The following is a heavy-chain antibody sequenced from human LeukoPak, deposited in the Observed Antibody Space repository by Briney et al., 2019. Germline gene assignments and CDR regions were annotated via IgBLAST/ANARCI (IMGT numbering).Heavy chain of an antibody. Sequence: ASVKVSCKASGYTFTGYYTHWVRQAPGQGLEWMGWINPNSGGTNYAQKFQGRVTMTRDTSISTAYMELSRLRSDDTAVYYCARDYYGSGSYRSGAFDIWGQGTMVTVSP. CDR1: GYTFTGYY. V-gene: IGHV1-2*02. CDR3: ARDYYGSGSYRSGAFDI. CDR2: INPNSGGT. D-gene: IGHD3-10*01. J-gene: IGHJ3*02.